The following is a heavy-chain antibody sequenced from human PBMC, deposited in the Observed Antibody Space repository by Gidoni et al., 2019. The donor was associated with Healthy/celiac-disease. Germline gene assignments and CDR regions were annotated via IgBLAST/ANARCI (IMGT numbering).Heavy chain of an antibody. V-gene: IGHV3-21*01. CDR2: ISSSSSYI. J-gene: IGHJ4*02. D-gene: IGHD2-2*01. CDR1: AFPFSSYS. CDR3: ASHCSSTSCYRNGDY. Sequence: EVQLVESGGGLVKPGGSLRLSCAASAFPFSSYSMNWVRQAPGKGLECVSSISSSSSYIYYADSVKGRFTISRDNAKNSLYLQMNSLRAEDTAVYYCASHCSSTSCYRNGDYWGQGTLVTVSS.